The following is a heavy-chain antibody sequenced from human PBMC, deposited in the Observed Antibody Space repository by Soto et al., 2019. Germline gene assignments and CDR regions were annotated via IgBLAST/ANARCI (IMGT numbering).Heavy chain of an antibody. CDR1: GGSISSGGYY. D-gene: IGHD5-18*01. CDR2: IYYSGST. Sequence: SETLSLTCTVSGGSISSGGYYWSWIRQHPGKGLEWIGYIYYSGSTYYNPSLKSRVTISVDRSKNQFSLKLSSVTAADTAVYYCARDRGYSYGYFDPWGQGTLVTVSS. V-gene: IGHV4-31*03. CDR3: ARDRGYSYGYFDP. J-gene: IGHJ5*02.